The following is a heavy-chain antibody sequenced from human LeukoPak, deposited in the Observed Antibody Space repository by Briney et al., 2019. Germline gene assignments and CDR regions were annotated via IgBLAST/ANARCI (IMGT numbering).Heavy chain of an antibody. V-gene: IGHV3-48*03. Sequence: GGSLRLSCAASGFSFSNFEMNWVRQAPGKGLEWVSYINTTSSRIYYADSVKGRFTISRDNAENSLYLQMNSLRAEDTAVYYCARDRWVATKYEGHFDYWGQGTLVTVRS. D-gene: IGHD5-12*01. J-gene: IGHJ4*02. CDR2: INTTSSRI. CDR1: GFSFSNFE. CDR3: ARDRWVATKYEGHFDY.